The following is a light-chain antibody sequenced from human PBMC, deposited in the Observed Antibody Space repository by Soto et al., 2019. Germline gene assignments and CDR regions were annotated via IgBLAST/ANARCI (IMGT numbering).Light chain of an antibody. CDR2: EDD. J-gene: IGLJ1*01. Sequence: NFMLTQPHSVSESPGKTVTISCTRSSGSIASNYVQWYQQRPGSVPTTLIYEDDQRPSGVPDRFSGSKSGTSASLAITGLQAEDEGDYYCQSYDSTLSARYVFGTGTKLTVL. CDR1: SGSIASNY. CDR3: QSYDSTLSARYV. V-gene: IGLV6-57*04.